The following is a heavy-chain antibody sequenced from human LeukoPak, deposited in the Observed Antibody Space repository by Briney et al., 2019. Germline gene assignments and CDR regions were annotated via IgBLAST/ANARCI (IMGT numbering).Heavy chain of an antibody. D-gene: IGHD1-26*01. CDR3: GGGGWGAWIDY. CDR2: VNNDGSDT. V-gene: IGHV3-74*01. CDR1: GFTFSGYW. Sequence: PGGSLRLSCAASGFTFSGYWMHWVRQAPGKGLVWVSYVNNDGSDTTYADSVKGRFTISRDNAKNTVDLQMNSLRAEDTAVYYCGGGGWGAWIDYWGQGTLVTVSS. J-gene: IGHJ4*02.